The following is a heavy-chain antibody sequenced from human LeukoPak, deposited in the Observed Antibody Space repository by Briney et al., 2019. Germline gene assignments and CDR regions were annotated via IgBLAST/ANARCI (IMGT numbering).Heavy chain of an antibody. CDR1: GGSISSYY. CDR3: ARSIRGYSSGWYYFDY. Sequence: SETLSLTCTVSGGSISSYYWSWIRQPPGKELEWIGSVYYSGSTYYNPSLKSRVTISVDTSQNQFSVRLSSVTAADTAVYYCARSIRGYSSGWYYFDYWGQGTLTTVSS. J-gene: IGHJ4*02. V-gene: IGHV4-39*07. CDR2: VYYSGST. D-gene: IGHD6-19*01.